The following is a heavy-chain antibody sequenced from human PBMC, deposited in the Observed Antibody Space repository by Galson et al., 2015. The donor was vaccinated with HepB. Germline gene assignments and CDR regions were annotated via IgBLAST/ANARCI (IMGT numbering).Heavy chain of an antibody. J-gene: IGHJ5*02. V-gene: IGHV3-20*04. D-gene: IGHD2-15*01. CDR1: GFTFDDYG. Sequence: SLRLSCAASGFTFDDYGMSWVRQAPGKGLEWVSGINWNGGSTGYADSVKGRFTISRDNAKNSLYLQMNSLRAEDTALYYCARDLVVVAASNWFDPWGQGTLVTVSS. CDR3: ARDLVVVAASNWFDP. CDR2: INWNGGST.